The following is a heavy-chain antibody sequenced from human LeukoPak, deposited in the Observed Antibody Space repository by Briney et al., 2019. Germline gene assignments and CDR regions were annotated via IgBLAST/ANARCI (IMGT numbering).Heavy chain of an antibody. CDR1: GFTFSSYG. D-gene: IGHD3-10*01. J-gene: IGHJ6*03. Sequence: GGSLRLSCAASGFTFSSYGMSWVRQAPGKGLEWVSAISGSGGSTYYADSVKGRFTISRDNSKNTLYLQMNSLRAEDTAVYYCSESRWRKYYGSGSPDNYYYMDVWGKGTTVTISS. CDR3: SESRWRKYYGSGSPDNYYYMDV. V-gene: IGHV3-23*01. CDR2: ISGSGGST.